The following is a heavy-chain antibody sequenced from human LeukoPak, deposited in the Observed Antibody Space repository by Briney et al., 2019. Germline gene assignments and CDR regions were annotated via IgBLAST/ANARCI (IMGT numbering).Heavy chain of an antibody. CDR3: ARRGENSPPYY. CDR1: GGSFSGYY. CDR2: INHSGST. V-gene: IGHV4-34*01. Sequence: PSETLSLTCAVYGGSFSGYYWSWICQPPGKGLEWIGEINHSGSTNYNPSLKSRVTISVDTSKNQFSLKLSSVTAADTAVYYCARRGENSPPYYWGQGTLITVSS. J-gene: IGHJ4*02.